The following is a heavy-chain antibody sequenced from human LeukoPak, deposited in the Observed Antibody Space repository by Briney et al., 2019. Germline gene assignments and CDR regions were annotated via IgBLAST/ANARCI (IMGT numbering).Heavy chain of an antibody. CDR2: ISWNSGSI. Sequence: PGGSLRLSCAASGFTFDDYAMHWVRQAPGKGLEWVSGISWNSGSIGYADSVKGRFTISRDNAKNSLYLQMNSLRAEDTALYYCAKGSRRASSSWYDYWGQGTLVTVSS. J-gene: IGHJ4*02. CDR1: GFTFDDYA. CDR3: AKGSRRASSSWYDY. D-gene: IGHD6-13*01. V-gene: IGHV3-9*01.